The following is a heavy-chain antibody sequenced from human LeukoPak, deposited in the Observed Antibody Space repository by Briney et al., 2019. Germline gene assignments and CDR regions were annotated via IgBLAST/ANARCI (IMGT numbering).Heavy chain of an antibody. CDR2: ISSSSSYI. D-gene: IGHD3-3*01. J-gene: IGHJ5*02. CDR1: GFTFSSYS. V-gene: IGHV3-21*01. CDR3: ARGRHYDFWAFDENWFDP. Sequence: GGSLRLSCAASGFTFSSYSMNWVRQAPGKGLEWVSSISSSSSYIYYADSVKGRFTISRDNAKNSLYLQMNSLRAEDTAVYYCARGRHYDFWAFDENWFDPWGQGTLVTVSS.